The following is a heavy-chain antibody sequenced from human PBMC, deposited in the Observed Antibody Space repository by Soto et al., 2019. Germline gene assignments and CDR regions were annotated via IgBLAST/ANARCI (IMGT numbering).Heavy chain of an antibody. D-gene: IGHD2-2*01. CDR3: ARDRSSSWYNGTFYFDS. J-gene: IGHJ4*02. Sequence: QVQLVQSGAELRRPGSSVKVSCTASGGTFSTYDISWLRQAPGQGLEWMGGIIPAFDATKFAQKFQGRLTITADQCTGTVYMELSSLSSEDTAVYYCARDRSSSWYNGTFYFDSWGQGTLVTVSS. V-gene: IGHV1-69*01. CDR1: GGTFSTYD. CDR2: IIPAFDAT.